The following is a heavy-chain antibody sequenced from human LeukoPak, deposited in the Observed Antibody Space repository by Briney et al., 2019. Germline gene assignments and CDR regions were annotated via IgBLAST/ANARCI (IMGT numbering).Heavy chain of an antibody. V-gene: IGHV3-21*01. CDR1: GFTFSSYA. J-gene: IGHJ4*02. D-gene: IGHD6-19*01. Sequence: GRSLRLSCAASGFTFSSYAMHWVRQAPGKGLEWVSSISSSSSYIYYADSVKGRFTISRDNAKNSLYLQMNSLRAEDTAVYYCARASSGWYLGYWGQGTLVTVSS. CDR2: ISSSSSYI. CDR3: ARASSGWYLGY.